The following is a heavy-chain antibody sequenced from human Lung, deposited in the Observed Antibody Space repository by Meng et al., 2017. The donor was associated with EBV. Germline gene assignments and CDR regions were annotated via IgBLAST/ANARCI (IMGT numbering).Heavy chain of an antibody. D-gene: IGHD6-19*01. CDR3: ARDPSNTSGRYAYFDS. V-gene: IGHV1-18*01. CDR1: GYTFTHYG. J-gene: IGHJ4*02. Sequence: QVQRLQAGGEVKKPGASVMVSCRASGYTFTHYGISWIRQAPGQGLEWLGWISCYNGDTIYAQKVQGRFTMTMDKSASTAYMDLRSLRSDDTAIYYCARDPSNTSGRYAYFDSWGQGTLVTVSS. CDR2: ISCYNGDT.